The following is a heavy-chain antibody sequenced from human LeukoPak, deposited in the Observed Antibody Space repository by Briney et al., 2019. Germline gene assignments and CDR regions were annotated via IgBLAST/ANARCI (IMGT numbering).Heavy chain of an antibody. Sequence: GGSLRLSRAASGFTFSGSAMHWVRQASGKGLEWVGRIRSKANSYATAYAASVKGRFTISRDDSKNTAYLQMNSLKTEDTAVYYCTRPQAGTVRYYYYYMDVWGKGTTVTVSS. J-gene: IGHJ6*03. CDR1: GFTFSGSA. CDR3: TRPQAGTVRYYYYYMDV. V-gene: IGHV3-73*01. CDR2: IRSKANSYAT. D-gene: IGHD6-13*01.